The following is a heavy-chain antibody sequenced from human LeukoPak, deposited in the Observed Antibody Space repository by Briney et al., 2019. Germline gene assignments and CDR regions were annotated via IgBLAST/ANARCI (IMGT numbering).Heavy chain of an antibody. J-gene: IGHJ6*02. CDR2: INSDGSTT. V-gene: IGHV3-74*01. CDR1: GFTFSSYW. CDR3: ASDYYYYYGMDV. Sequence: PGGSLRLSCAASGFTFSSYWMHWVRQAPGKGLVWVSRINSDGSTTNYADSVKGRFTISRENAKNTLYLQMNSLRAEDTAVYYCASDYYYYYGMDVWGQGTTVTVSS.